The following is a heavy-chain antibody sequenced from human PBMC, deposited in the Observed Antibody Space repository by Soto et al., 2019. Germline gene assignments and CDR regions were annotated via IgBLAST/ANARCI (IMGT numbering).Heavy chain of an antibody. CDR1: GFTFSSYA. CDR3: ARDLYCSSTSCDYGYYYYYGMDV. J-gene: IGHJ6*02. Sequence: PGGSLRLSCAASGFTFSSYAMGWVRQAPGKGLDWVSVISGSGGITYSADSVKGRFTISRDNSKNILCLQMNSLRAEDTAVYYCARDLYCSSTSCDYGYYYYYGMDVWGQGTTVTVSS. CDR2: ISGSGGIT. V-gene: IGHV3-23*01. D-gene: IGHD2-2*01.